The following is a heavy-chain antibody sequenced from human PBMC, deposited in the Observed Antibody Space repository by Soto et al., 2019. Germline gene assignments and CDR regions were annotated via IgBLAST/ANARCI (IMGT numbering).Heavy chain of an antibody. Sequence: PVGSLSLSCAASGFVFSDYGMHWVRQAPGKGLEWVALTTNDGSNEYYREAVKGRFSISRGRSTNTVDLLMNSLRPEDTGVYYCAKVGRRGGRHFSYAMDAWGQGTPVNV. V-gene: IGHV3-30*02. CDR3: AKVGRRGGRHFSYAMDA. CDR1: GFVFSDYG. CDR2: TTNDGSNE. D-gene: IGHD1-26*01. J-gene: IGHJ6*02.